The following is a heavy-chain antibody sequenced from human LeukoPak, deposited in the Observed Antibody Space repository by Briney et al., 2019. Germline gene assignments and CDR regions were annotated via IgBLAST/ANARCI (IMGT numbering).Heavy chain of an antibody. J-gene: IGHJ5*02. CDR2: ISYDGSNK. CDR3: AKDRTLGDGYYYPLFDP. CDR1: GFTFSSYG. Sequence: GGSLRLSCAASGFTFSSYGMHWVRQAPGKGLEWVAVISYDGSNKYYADSVKGRFTISRDNSKNTLYLQMNSLRAEDTAVYYCAKDRTLGDGYYYPLFDPWGQGTLVSVSS. V-gene: IGHV3-30*18. D-gene: IGHD3-22*01.